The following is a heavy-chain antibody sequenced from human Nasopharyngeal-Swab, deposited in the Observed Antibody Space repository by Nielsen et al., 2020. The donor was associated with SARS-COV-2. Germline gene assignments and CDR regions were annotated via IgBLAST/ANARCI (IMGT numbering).Heavy chain of an antibody. CDR2: INHSGST. J-gene: IGHJ3*02. Sequence: SETLSLTCAVYGGSFSGYYWSWIRQPPGKGLEWIGEINHSGSTNYNPSLKSRVTISVDTSKNQFSLKLSSVTAADTAVYYCARHEIKWELLVDIWGQGTMVTVSS. CDR3: ARHEIKWELLVDI. V-gene: IGHV4-34*01. D-gene: IGHD1-26*01. CDR1: GGSFSGYY.